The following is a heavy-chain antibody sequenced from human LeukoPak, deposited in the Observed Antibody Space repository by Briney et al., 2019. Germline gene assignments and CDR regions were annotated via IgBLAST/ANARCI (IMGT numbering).Heavy chain of an antibody. Sequence: SETLSLTCAVYGGSFSGYYWSWIRQPPGKGLEWIGEINHSGSTNYNPSLKSRVTISVDTSKNQFSLKLSSVTAADTAVYYCARDPQSEHSSGGDAFDIWGQGTMVTVSS. V-gene: IGHV4-34*01. CDR2: INHSGST. J-gene: IGHJ3*02. CDR3: ARDPQSEHSSGGDAFDI. D-gene: IGHD6-19*01. CDR1: GGSFSGYY.